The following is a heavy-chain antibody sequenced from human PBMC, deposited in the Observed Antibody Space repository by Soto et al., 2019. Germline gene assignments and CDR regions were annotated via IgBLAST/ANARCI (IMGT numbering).Heavy chain of an antibody. CDR2: IYDSGST. Sequence: LSLTCTVSGGSLSSSSYYWGWIRQPPGKGLEWIGSIYDSGSTYYNTSLKSRVTISVDTSRNQFSLRLTSVTAADTAMYYCVRRVVVVLTAEVPGDYWGQGTLVTVSS. J-gene: IGHJ4*02. CDR3: VRRVVVVLTAEVPGDY. CDR1: GGSLSSSSYY. D-gene: IGHD2-15*01. V-gene: IGHV4-39*01.